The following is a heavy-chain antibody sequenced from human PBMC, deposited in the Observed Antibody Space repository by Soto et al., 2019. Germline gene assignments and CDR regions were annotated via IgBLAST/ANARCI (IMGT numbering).Heavy chain of an antibody. CDR2: IYYSGST. J-gene: IGHJ4*02. CDR3: AREGYCTNGVCYRGRWFDY. CDR1: GGSISSGGYY. D-gene: IGHD2-8*01. V-gene: IGHV4-31*03. Sequence: QVQLQESGPGLVKPSQTLSLTCTVSGGSISSGGYYWSWIRQHPGKGLEWIGYIYYSGSTYYNPSLKSRVTISVDTSKNQFSLKLSSVTAADTAVYYCAREGYCTNGVCYRGRWFDYWGQGTLVTVSS.